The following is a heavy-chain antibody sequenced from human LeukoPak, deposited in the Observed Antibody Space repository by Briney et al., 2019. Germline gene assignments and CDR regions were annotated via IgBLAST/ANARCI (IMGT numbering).Heavy chain of an antibody. Sequence: SGTLSLTCGVSGGSISSTNWWTWVRQPPGEGLEWIGEVHLSGRTNYNPSLESPVTMSVDMSENHISLKLTSVTAADTAVYYCAREGGPYRPLDYSGQGTLVTVSS. CDR2: VHLSGRT. CDR1: GGSISSTNW. V-gene: IGHV4-4*02. J-gene: IGHJ4*02. CDR3: AREGGPYRPLDY.